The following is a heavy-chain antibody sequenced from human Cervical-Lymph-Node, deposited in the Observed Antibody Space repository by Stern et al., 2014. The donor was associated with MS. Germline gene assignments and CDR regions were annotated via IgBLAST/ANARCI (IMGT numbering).Heavy chain of an antibody. J-gene: IGHJ6*02. D-gene: IGHD5-18*01. CDR2: ISRSSSYT. Sequence: EMQLVESGGGLVKPGGSLRLSCAGSGFTFSGYSMNWVRQAPGKGLEWVASISRSSSYTYFADSLKGRFTISRDNARKSMYLEMSSLRVEDTAVYYCARVPPGDTAMLGVIDVWGQGTTVTVSS. CDR3: ARVPPGDTAMLGVIDV. CDR1: GFTFSGYS. V-gene: IGHV3-21*01.